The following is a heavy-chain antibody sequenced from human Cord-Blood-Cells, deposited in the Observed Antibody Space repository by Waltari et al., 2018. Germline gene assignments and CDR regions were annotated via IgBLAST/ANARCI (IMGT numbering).Heavy chain of an antibody. Sequence: QVQLVQSGAEVKKPGASVKVSCKASGYTFTGYYMHWVRQAPGQGLEWMGWINPNSGGTNYAQKFQGRVTMTRDTSISTAYMELSRLRSDDTAVYYCARLNYYGSGSYYNFDYWVQGTLVTVSS. CDR1: GYTFTGYY. V-gene: IGHV1-2*02. CDR3: ARLNYYGSGSYYNFDY. J-gene: IGHJ4*02. D-gene: IGHD3-10*01. CDR2: INPNSGGT.